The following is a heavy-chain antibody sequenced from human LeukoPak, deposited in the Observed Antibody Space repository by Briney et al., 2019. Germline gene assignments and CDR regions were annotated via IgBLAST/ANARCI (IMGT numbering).Heavy chain of an antibody. CDR3: VKALGSGSYHPIDY. CDR1: GFTFSYYA. V-gene: IGHV3-64D*09. Sequence: GGSLRPSCSASGFTFSYYAMHWVRQAPGKGLEYVSAVTINGGSTYYADSVMGRFTISRDNSKNTLYLQMSSLRAEDTAVYYCVKALGSGSYHPIDYWGQGTLVTVSS. CDR2: VTINGGST. D-gene: IGHD1-26*01. J-gene: IGHJ4*02.